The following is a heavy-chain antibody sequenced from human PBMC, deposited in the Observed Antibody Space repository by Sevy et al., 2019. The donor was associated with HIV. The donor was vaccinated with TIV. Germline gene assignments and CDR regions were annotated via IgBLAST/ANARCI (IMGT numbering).Heavy chain of an antibody. V-gene: IGHV3-7*03. J-gene: IGHJ4*01. CDR1: GFTFNNFW. Sequence: GGSLRLSCVASGFTFNNFWMAWVRQAPGKGLEWFANIKPDGSESNHVGSVKGRFTISRDNAKNSLYLQMNSLTAEDTAVYYCARDVGGGYFDYWGQGTLVTLSS. CDR2: IKPDGSES. CDR3: ARDVGGGYFDY. D-gene: IGHD3-16*01.